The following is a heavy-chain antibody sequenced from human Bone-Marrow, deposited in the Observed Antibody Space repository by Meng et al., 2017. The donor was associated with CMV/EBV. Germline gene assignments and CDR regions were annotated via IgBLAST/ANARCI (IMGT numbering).Heavy chain of an antibody. D-gene: IGHD2-15*01. Sequence: GESLKISCAASGFTFSSYAMSWVRQAPGKGLEWVSRIYIDGSSTSYADSVKGRFTISRDNAKNTLYLQMNSLRAEDTALYYCARGALAVYCSGGSCYSDWYFDLCGRGTLVTVSS. V-gene: IGHV3-74*01. J-gene: IGHJ2*01. CDR3: ARGALAVYCSGGSCYSDWYFDL. CDR1: GFTFSSYA. CDR2: IYIDGSST.